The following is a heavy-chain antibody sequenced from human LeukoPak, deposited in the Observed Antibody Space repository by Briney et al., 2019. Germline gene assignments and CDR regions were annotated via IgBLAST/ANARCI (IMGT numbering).Heavy chain of an antibody. J-gene: IGHJ4*02. CDR3: AKAFRPYYDILTGYLDY. CDR1: GFTFSSYG. V-gene: IGHV3-30*18. CDR2: ISYDGSKK. Sequence: GGSLRLSCAASGFTFSSYGMHWVRQAPGKGLEWVAVISYDGSKKYYADSVKGRFTISRDNSKNTLYLQMNSLRAEDTAVYYCAKAFRPYYDILTGYLDYWGQGTLVTVSS. D-gene: IGHD3-9*01.